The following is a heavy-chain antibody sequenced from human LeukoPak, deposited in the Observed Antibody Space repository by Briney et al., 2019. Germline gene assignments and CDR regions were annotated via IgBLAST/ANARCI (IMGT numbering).Heavy chain of an antibody. J-gene: IGHJ3*02. Sequence: SETLSLTCTVSGGSISSSSYYWGWIRQPPGKGLEWIGSIYYSGSTYYNPSLKSRVTISVDTSKNQFSLKLSSVTAADTAVYYCARDRRTVFTYYYDISGYNEDDAFDIWGQGTMVTVSS. D-gene: IGHD3-22*01. CDR3: ARDRRTVFTYYYDISGYNEDDAFDI. CDR1: GGSISSSSYY. V-gene: IGHV4-39*07. CDR2: IYYSGST.